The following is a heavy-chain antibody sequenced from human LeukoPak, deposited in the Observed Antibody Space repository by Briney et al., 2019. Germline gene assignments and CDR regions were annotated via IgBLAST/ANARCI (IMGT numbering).Heavy chain of an antibody. D-gene: IGHD3-10*01. CDR3: ARDLMVRGVPFDP. V-gene: IGHV1-69*01. J-gene: IGHJ5*02. CDR1: GGTFSSYA. Sequence: GSSVKVSCKASGGTFSSYAISWARQAPGQGLEWMGGIIPIFGTANYAQKFQGRVTITADESTSTAYMELSSLRSEDTAVYYCARDLMVRGVPFDPWGQGTLVTVSS. CDR2: IIPIFGTA.